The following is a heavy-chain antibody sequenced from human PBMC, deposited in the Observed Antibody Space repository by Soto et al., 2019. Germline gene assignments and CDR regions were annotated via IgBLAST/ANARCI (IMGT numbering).Heavy chain of an antibody. CDR2: FTPKFGTA. J-gene: IGHJ2*01. CDR3: ARGVVSGFEHWYFDL. CDR1: GVSFTDHG. D-gene: IGHD5-12*01. V-gene: IGHV1-69*01. Sequence: QVQLVQSGAEVKKPGSSVKVSCRASGVSFTDHGISWLRQAPGQGLEWIGGFTPKFGTANYAPKFQGRVSITEDESKTTASVTLSSLSTEDTAVYFCARGVVSGFEHWYFDLWGRGTMITVSS.